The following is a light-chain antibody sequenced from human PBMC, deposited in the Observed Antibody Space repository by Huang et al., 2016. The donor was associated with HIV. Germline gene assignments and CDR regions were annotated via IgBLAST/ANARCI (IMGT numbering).Light chain of an antibody. Sequence: EIVLTQSPGTLSLSPGERATLSCRASQTVSSSNFAWYQQKPGQAPRLLIYGASIRATGIPDRFSGSGSGTDFTLTISRLEPEDFAVYYCHQYGSPWTFGHGTKVEI. V-gene: IGKV3-20*01. CDR1: QTVSSSN. CDR3: HQYGSPWT. J-gene: IGKJ1*01. CDR2: GAS.